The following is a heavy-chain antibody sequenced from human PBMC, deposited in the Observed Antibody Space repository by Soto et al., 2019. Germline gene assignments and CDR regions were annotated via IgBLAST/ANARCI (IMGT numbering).Heavy chain of an antibody. D-gene: IGHD1-26*01. CDR3: ATHTSGSRNGPHT. Sequence: KPSETLSLTCTVSGGSIKNTGANWGWVRQPPGKGLEWIGSVYYTGTTYYNPSLQSRVTISIDTSKDQYSLSVNSVAAADTAVYYCATHTSGSRNGPHTWGQGTLVTVSS. CDR1: GGSIKNTGAN. J-gene: IGHJ5*02. CDR2: VYYTGTT. V-gene: IGHV4-39*01.